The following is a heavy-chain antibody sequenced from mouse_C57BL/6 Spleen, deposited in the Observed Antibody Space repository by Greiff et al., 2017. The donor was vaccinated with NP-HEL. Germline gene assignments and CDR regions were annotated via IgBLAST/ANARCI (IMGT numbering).Heavy chain of an antibody. CDR2: LYPSDSET. CDR3: ARRNSNHYYAMDY. V-gene: IGHV1-61*01. CDR1: GYTFTSYW. D-gene: IGHD2-5*01. Sequence: QVQLKQPGAELVRPGSSVKLSCKASGYTFTSYWMDWVKQRPGQGLAWIGNLYPSDSETHYNPKFQDKATLTVDKSSRTSYLQLSSLTSEDSAVDYCARRNSNHYYAMDYWGQGTSVTVSS. J-gene: IGHJ4*01.